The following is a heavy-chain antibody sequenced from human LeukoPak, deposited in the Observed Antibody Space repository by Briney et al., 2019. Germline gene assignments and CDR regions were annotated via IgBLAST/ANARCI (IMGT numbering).Heavy chain of an antibody. Sequence: ASVKVSCKASGYTFTTYGITWVRQAPGQGPEWMGWISTYNGNTNYAQNLQGRVTMTTDTSTSTACMVLRSLRSDDTAVYYCARSGYCTATSCYEGWFDPWGQGTLVTVSS. J-gene: IGHJ5*02. CDR2: ISTYNGNT. V-gene: IGHV1-18*01. CDR1: GYTFTTYG. D-gene: IGHD2-2*01. CDR3: ARSGYCTATSCYEGWFDP.